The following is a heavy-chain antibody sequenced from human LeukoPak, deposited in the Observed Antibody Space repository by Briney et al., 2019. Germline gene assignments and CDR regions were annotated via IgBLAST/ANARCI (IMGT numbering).Heavy chain of an antibody. J-gene: IGHJ4*02. V-gene: IGHV3-74*01. D-gene: IGHD3-10*01. Sequence: GGSLRLSCVASGFTFSSYWMQWVRQAPGKGLAWVSHINHDGTRTTYADSVKGRFTISRDNSKNTLYLQMNSLRGDDTAVYYCVRDSGGFDYWGQGTLVTVSS. CDR3: VRDSGGFDY. CDR1: GFTFSSYW. CDR2: INHDGTRT.